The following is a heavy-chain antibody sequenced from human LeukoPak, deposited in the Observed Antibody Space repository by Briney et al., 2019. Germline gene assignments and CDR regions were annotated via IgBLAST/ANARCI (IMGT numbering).Heavy chain of an antibody. J-gene: IGHJ5*02. CDR3: ARTDYCDSRSAVNWFDP. V-gene: IGHV4-31*03. Sequence: PSETLSLTCTVSGGSISSGGYYWSWIRQHPGKGLEWIGYIYYSGSTYYNPSLKVRVTISVDTSKNQFSLKLSSVTAAATAVYYCARTDYCDSRSAVNWFDPWGQGTLVTVSS. D-gene: IGHD4-17*01. CDR1: GGSISSGGYY. CDR2: IYYSGST.